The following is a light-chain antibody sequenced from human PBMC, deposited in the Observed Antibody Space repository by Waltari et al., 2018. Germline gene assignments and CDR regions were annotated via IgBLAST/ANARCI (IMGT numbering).Light chain of an antibody. CDR1: SSAVGNYNF. CDR2: DVV. Sequence: QSALTQPRSVSGSPGRSVTISCTGTSSAVGNYNFYSWYQQHPGNAPKLLIYDVVTRPSGVPDRFSGSKSGNTASLTISGLQTEDEADYYCCSYAGSYTFVFGGGTQLTVL. CDR3: CSYAGSYTFV. J-gene: IGLJ7*01. V-gene: IGLV2-11*01.